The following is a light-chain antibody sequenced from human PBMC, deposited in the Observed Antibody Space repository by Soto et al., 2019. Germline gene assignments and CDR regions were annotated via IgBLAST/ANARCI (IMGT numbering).Light chain of an antibody. CDR1: QSVSSY. CDR3: QQRSNWPPT. V-gene: IGKV3-11*01. J-gene: IGKJ4*01. CDR2: DAS. Sequence: VLTQSPGTLSLSPGERATLSCRASQSVSSYLAWYQQKPGQAPRLLIYDASNRATGIPARFSGSGSGTDFTLTISSLEPEDFAVYYCQQRSNWPPTFGGGTKVDIK.